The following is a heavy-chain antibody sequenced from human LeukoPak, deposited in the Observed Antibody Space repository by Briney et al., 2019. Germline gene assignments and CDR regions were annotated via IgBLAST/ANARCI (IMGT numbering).Heavy chain of an antibody. CDR3: ARELRDYYDSSGSNWFDP. CDR1: GFTFDDYG. Sequence: GGSLRLSCAASGFTFDDYGMSWIRQAPGKGLDRVSGINWNGGSTGYADSVKGRFTISRDNAKNSLYLQMNSLRAEDTALYHCARELRDYYDSSGSNWFDPWGQGTLVTVSS. J-gene: IGHJ5*02. CDR2: INWNGGST. D-gene: IGHD3-22*01. V-gene: IGHV3-20*01.